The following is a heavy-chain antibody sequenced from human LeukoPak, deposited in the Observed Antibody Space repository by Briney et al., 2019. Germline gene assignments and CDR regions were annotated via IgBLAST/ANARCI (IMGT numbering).Heavy chain of an antibody. CDR3: ARNPVARSIAAAGHGDY. J-gene: IGHJ4*02. CDR2: ISYDGSNK. V-gene: IGHV3-30-3*01. CDR1: GFTFSSYA. D-gene: IGHD6-13*01. Sequence: SCKASGFTFSSYAMHWVRQAPGKGLEWVAVISYDGSNKYYADSVKGRFTISRDNSKNTLYLQMNSLRAEDTAVYYCARNPVARSIAAAGHGDYWGQGTLVTVSS.